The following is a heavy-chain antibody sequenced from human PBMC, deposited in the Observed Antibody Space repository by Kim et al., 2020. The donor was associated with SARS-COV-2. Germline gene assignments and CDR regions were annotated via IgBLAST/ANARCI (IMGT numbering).Heavy chain of an antibody. V-gene: IGHV3-30*02. J-gene: IGHJ6*03. D-gene: IGHD2-21*01. CDR3: AKDPEGAYFYFMDV. Sequence: YADSVNGRYTISRDNSKNRLFLQMRRLRDDDTAVYYCAKDPEGAYFYFMDVWGEGTTVIVSS.